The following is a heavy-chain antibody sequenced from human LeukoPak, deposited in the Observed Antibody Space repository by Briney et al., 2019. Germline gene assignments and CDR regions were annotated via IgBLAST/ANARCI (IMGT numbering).Heavy chain of an antibody. CDR1: GFTFDRFT. CDR2: INRRGHT. J-gene: IGHJ6*03. V-gene: IGHV3-43*01. Sequence: GALRLSCAASGFTFDRFTIHWVRQTPGKGLEWVSLINRRGHTFYADSVKGRFTISRDNSKNTVYLQMNSLRAEDTAVYFCAKEYGYDYNYFYSMDVWGKGTTVTISS. D-gene: IGHD1-1*01. CDR3: AKEYGYDYNYFYSMDV.